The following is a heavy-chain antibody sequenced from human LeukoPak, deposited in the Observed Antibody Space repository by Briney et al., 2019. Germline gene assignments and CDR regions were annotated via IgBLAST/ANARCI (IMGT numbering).Heavy chain of an antibody. V-gene: IGHV1-8*01. CDR3: ASSSSGDDAFDI. CDR1: GYTFTSYD. J-gene: IGHJ3*02. Sequence: GASVKVSCKASGYTFTSYDINWVRQATGQGLEWMGWMNPNSGNTGYAQKFQGRVTMTRDTSISTAYMELSRLRSDDTAVYYCASSSSGDDAFDIWGQGTMVTVSS. D-gene: IGHD6-6*01. CDR2: MNPNSGNT.